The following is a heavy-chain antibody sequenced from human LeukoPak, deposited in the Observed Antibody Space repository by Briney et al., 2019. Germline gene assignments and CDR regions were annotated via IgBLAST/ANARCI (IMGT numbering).Heavy chain of an antibody. D-gene: IGHD6-13*01. V-gene: IGHV4-59*01. CDR1: GGSISSYY. J-gene: IGHJ4*02. Sequence: SETLSLTCTVSGGSISSYYWSWIRQPPGKGLEWIGYIYSSGSTNYNPSLKSRVTISIDTSKNQFSLKVNSVTAADTAAYYCARDRPGGSSLDYWGQGTLVTVSS. CDR2: IYSSGST. CDR3: ARDRPGGSSLDY.